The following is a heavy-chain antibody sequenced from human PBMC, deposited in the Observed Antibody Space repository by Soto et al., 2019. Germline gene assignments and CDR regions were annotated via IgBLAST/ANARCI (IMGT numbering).Heavy chain of an antibody. CDR3: ARALAAAGYYYYYYMDV. Sequence: GGSPRLSCAASGFTFSSYGMHWVRQAPGKGLEWVAVIWYDGSNKYYADSVKDRFTISSDNSKNTVYLQMNSRRAEDTAVYYCARALAAAGYYYYYYMDVGGKGTTVTVSS. J-gene: IGHJ6*03. CDR1: GFTFSSYG. D-gene: IGHD6-13*01. V-gene: IGHV3-33*01. CDR2: IWYDGSNK.